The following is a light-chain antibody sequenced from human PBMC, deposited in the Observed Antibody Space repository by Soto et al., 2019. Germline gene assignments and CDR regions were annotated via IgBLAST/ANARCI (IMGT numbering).Light chain of an antibody. CDR2: KAS. CDR3: QHYNSYSEA. CDR1: QTSSSW. J-gene: IGKJ1*01. V-gene: IGKV1-5*03. Sequence: DIQMTQSHSTLSGSVGDRVTITCRASQTSSSWLDWYQQKPGKAPKLLIYKASTLKSGVPSRFSGSGSGTEFTLTISSLQPDDFATYYCQHYNSYSEAFGQGTKVELK.